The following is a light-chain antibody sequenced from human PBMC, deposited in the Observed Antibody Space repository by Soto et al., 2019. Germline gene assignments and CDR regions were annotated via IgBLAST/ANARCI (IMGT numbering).Light chain of an antibody. J-gene: IGKJ4*01. V-gene: IGKV1-5*01. Sequence: DIQMTQSPSTLSASVGDRVTITCRASQSISSWLAWYQQKPGKAPKLLIYDASSLESGVPSRFSGSGSGTEFTLTISSLQPDDFATYYYQQYWGTFGGGTKVEIK. CDR2: DAS. CDR1: QSISSW. CDR3: QQYWGT.